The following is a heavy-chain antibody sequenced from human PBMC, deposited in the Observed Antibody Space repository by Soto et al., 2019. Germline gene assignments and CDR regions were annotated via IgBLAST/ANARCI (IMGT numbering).Heavy chain of an antibody. V-gene: IGHV3-48*03. CDR3: VRRMASPDQ. CDR1: GFTFSDYE. J-gene: IGHJ4*02. CDR2: ITSGGRSI. D-gene: IGHD2-15*01. Sequence: LRLSCTASGFTFSDYEMNWVRQAPGKGLEWVSYITSGGRSIYYADSVKGRFIISRDNAENSLYLQMNSLRPEDTAVYYCVRRMASPDQWGQGTLVTVSS.